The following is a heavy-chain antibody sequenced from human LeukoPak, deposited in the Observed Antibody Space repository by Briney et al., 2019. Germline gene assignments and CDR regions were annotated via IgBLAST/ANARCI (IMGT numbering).Heavy chain of an antibody. V-gene: IGHV4-30-2*01. CDR3: ARERYSSSWYGY. J-gene: IGHJ4*02. CDR1: GGSISSGGYS. D-gene: IGHD6-13*01. CDR2: IYHSGST. Sequence: SETLSLTCAVSGGSISSGGYSWSWIRQPPGKGLEWIGYIYHSGSTYYNPSLKSRVTISVDTSKNQFSLKLSSVTAADTAVYYCARERYSSSWYGYWGQGTLDTVSS.